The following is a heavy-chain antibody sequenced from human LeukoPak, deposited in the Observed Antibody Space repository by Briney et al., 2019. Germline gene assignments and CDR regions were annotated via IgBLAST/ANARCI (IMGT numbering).Heavy chain of an antibody. CDR2: IYYSGST. D-gene: IGHD2-15*01. CDR3: ARGGVVVVAAEFDY. J-gene: IGHJ4*02. Sequence: SETLSLTCTVSGGSISSYYWSWIRQPPGKGLEWIGNIYYSGSTNYNPSLKSRVTISVDTSKNQFSLKLSSVTAADTAVYYCARGGVVVVAAEFDYWGQGTLVTVSS. V-gene: IGHV4-59*12. CDR1: GGSISSYY.